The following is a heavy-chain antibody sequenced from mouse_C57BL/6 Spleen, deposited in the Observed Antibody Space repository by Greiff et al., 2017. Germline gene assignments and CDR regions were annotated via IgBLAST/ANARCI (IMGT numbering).Heavy chain of an antibody. D-gene: IGHD1-1*01. V-gene: IGHV1-82*01. CDR3: AREGLYYYGSSYFDY. CDR1: GYAFSSSW. Sequence: QVQLKESGPELVKPGASVKISCKASGYAFSSSWMNWVKQRPGKGLEWIGRIYPGDGDTNYNGKFKGKATLTADKSSSTAYMQLSSLTSEDSAVYFCAREGLYYYGSSYFDYWGQGTTLTVSS. J-gene: IGHJ2*01. CDR2: IYPGDGDT.